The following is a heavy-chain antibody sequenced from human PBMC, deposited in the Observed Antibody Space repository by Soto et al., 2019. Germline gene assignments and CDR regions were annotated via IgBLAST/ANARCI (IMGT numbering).Heavy chain of an antibody. J-gene: IGHJ4*02. CDR2: SGSGGST. Sequence: GGSLRLSCAASGFTFSSYDMHWVRQVTGKGLEWVSASGSGGSTYYADSVKGRFTISRDNSKNTLYLQMNSLRAEDTAVYYCANKIETYYYDSSGYYDYWGQGTLVTVSS. V-gene: IGHV3-23*01. CDR3: ANKIETYYYDSSGYYDY. D-gene: IGHD3-22*01. CDR1: GFTFSSYD.